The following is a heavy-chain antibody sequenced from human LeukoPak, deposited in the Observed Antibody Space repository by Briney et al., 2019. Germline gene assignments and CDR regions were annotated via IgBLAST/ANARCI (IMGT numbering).Heavy chain of an antibody. Sequence: PSETLSLTCTVSGGSISSYYWSWIRQPPGKGLEWIGYIYYSRSTNYNPSLKSRVTISVDTSKNQFSLKLSSVTAADTAVYYCARVDPDSSSTLEVFDYWGQGTLVTASS. CDR1: GGSISSYY. CDR2: IYYSRST. D-gene: IGHD6-6*01. CDR3: ARVDPDSSSTLEVFDY. V-gene: IGHV4-59*01. J-gene: IGHJ4*02.